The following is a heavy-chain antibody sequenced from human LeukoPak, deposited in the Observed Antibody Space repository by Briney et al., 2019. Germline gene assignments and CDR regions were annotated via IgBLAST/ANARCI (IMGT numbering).Heavy chain of an antibody. CDR1: GGSISSSSYY. J-gene: IGHJ4*02. CDR2: IYYSGST. CDR3: ARGRRPGDTSGSLDC. V-gene: IGHV4-39*07. Sequence: SETLSLTCTVSGGSISSSSYYWGWIRQPPGKGLEWIGSIYYSGSTYYNPSLKSRVTMSVDTSKNQFSLKVNSVTAADTAVYYCARGRRPGDTSGSLDCWGQGALVTVSS. D-gene: IGHD3-22*01.